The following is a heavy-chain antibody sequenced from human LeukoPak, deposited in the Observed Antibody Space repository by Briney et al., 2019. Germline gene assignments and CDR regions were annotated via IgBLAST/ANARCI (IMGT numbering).Heavy chain of an antibody. CDR1: GFTFSTYG. V-gene: IGHV3-33*01. J-gene: IGHJ4*02. D-gene: IGHD3-10*01. CDR2: IWYDGSDK. Sequence: AGGSLRLSCAASGFTFSTYGMHWVRQAPGKGLEWVAIIWYDGSDKYYSDSVKGRFTISRDNSRNTLYLQMNSLRAEDTAVYYSARAMGLPSGSFDFWGQGTLVTVSS. CDR3: ARAMGLPSGSFDF.